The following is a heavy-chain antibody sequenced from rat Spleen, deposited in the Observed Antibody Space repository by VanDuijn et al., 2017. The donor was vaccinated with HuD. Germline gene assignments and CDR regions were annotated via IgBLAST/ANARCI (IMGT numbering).Heavy chain of an antibody. J-gene: IGHJ2*01. CDR3: ARLGGKYSSYNYLDN. CDR1: GFTFSDYY. D-gene: IGHD1-2*01. CDR2: ISYDGGRI. V-gene: IGHV5-7*01. Sequence: EMQLVESGGGLVQPGRSMKLSCAAPGFTFSDYYMAWVRQAPTKGLEWVATISYDGGRIFYRDSVKGRFTISRDNAKTSLYLQMDSLRSEDTATYYCARLGGKYSSYNYLDNWGQGDKVTVSS.